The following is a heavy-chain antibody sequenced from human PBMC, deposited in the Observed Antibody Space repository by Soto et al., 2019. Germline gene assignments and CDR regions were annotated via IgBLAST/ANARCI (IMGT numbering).Heavy chain of an antibody. Sequence: QMQLVESGGGVVQPVESLRLSCAASGFTFNYYPMHWVRQTPGKGLEWVAVISFDGSNKYYADSVKGRFTISRDNSKNMLYLQMNSLRAEDAAVYYCARLPGALVAVLYIYPLDGREAMSDVDVWGQGTTVSVSS. J-gene: IGHJ6*02. CDR2: ISFDGSNK. CDR1: GFTFNYYP. D-gene: IGHD6-19*01. CDR3: ARLPGALVAVLYIYPLDGREAMSDVDV. V-gene: IGHV3-30-3*01.